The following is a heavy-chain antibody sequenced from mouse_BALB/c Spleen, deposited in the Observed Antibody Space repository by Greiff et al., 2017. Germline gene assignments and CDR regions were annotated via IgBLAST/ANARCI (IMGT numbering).Heavy chain of an antibody. V-gene: IGHV1-87*01. CDR2: IYPGDGDT. CDR3: ARNDGLAY. Sequence: QLQQSGAELARPGASVKLSCKASGYTFTSYWMQWVKQRPGQGLEWIGAIYPGDGDTRYTQKFKGKATLTADKSSSTAYMQLSSLASEDSAVYYCARNDGLAYWGQGTLVTVSA. CDR1: GYTFTSYW. D-gene: IGHD2-3*01. J-gene: IGHJ3*01.